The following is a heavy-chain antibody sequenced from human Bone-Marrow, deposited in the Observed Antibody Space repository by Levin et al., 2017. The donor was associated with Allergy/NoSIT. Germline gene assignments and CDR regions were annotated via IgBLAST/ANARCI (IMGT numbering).Heavy chain of an antibody. CDR2: LYWDDDE. V-gene: IGHV2-5*02. D-gene: IGHD1-26*01. J-gene: IGHJ3*01. CDR1: GFSLITNEVG. Sequence: ESGPTLVKPTQTLTLTCTFSGFSLITNEVGVGWIRQPPGKAPEWLALLYWDDDERFSPSLRNRLTITKDTSKNQVVLTMTNMGPVDTATYFCARRLRSGSYQGEAFDVWGQGTMVTVSS. CDR3: ARRLRSGSYQGEAFDV.